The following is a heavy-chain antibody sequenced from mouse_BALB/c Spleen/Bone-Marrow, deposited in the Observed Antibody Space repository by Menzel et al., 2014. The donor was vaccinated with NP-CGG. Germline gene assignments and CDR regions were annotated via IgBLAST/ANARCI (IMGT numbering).Heavy chain of an antibody. D-gene: IGHD2-13*01. V-gene: IGHV5-6-3*01. CDR1: GFTFSNYG. Sequence: EVKLVESGGGLVQPGGSLKLSCAASGFTFSNYGMSWVRQTPDKRLDLVATINSNGGTTYYPDSVKGRFTISRDNAKNTLYLQMSGLKSEDTAMYFCARGLYYVAYGPGFAYWGQGTLVTVSA. J-gene: IGHJ3*01. CDR2: INSNGGTT. CDR3: ARGLYYVAYGPGFAY.